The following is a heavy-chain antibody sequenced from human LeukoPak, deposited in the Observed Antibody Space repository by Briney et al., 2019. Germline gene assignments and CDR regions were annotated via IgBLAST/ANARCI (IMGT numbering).Heavy chain of an antibody. CDR2: INPNSGGT. D-gene: IGHD2-15*01. J-gene: IGHJ4*02. Sequence: ASVKVSCKASGYTFTGYYMHWVRQAPGQGLEWMGWINPNSGGTNYAQKFQGRVTMIRDTSISTAYMELSSLRSDDTAVYYCARNLEGYCGGGTFYFDYWGKETWVTV. V-gene: IGHV1-2*02. CDR3: ARNLEGYCGGGTFYFDY. CDR1: GYTFTGYY.